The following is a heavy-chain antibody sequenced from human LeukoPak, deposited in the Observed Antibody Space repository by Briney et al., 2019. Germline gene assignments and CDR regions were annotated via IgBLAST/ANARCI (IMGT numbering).Heavy chain of an antibody. J-gene: IGHJ4*02. CDR3: ARRDGYNTFYFEY. D-gene: IGHD5-24*01. V-gene: IGHV3-7*01. CDR1: GFTFSSYT. CDR2: INQDGSDK. Sequence: GGSLRLSCAASGFTFSSYTMNWVRQAPGKGLEWVANINQDGSDKYYVDSAKGRFTISRDNAKNSLYLQMNSLRAEDTAVYYCARRDGYNTFYFEYWGQGTLVTVSS.